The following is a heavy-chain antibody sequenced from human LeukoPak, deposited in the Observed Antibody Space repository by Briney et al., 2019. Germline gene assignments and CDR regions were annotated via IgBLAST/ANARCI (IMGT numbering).Heavy chain of an antibody. CDR3: AGSGYCGGDCYSDYYYYYGMDV. V-gene: IGHV1-69*02. J-gene: IGHJ6*02. D-gene: IGHD2-21*02. CDR2: IIPILGIA. CDR1: GYSFSDYY. Sequence: SVTVSCKASGYSFSDYYMHWVRQAPGQGLEWMGRIIPILGIANYAQKFQGRVTITADKSTSTAYMELSSLRSEDTAVYYCAGSGYCGGDCYSDYYYYYGMDVWGQGTTVTVSS.